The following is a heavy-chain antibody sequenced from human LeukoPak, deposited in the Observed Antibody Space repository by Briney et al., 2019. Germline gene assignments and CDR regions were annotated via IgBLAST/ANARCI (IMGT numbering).Heavy chain of an antibody. J-gene: IGHJ4*02. CDR1: GFTFSSYE. CDR2: ISSRGNVV. Sequence: PGGSLKLSCAASGFTFSSYEMNWVRQAPGKGLEWISYISSRGNVVFYADSVKGRLTISRDDAENSMYLQMNSLRTEDTAVYYCARGWFGELISRFDYWGQGTLATVSS. V-gene: IGHV3-48*03. D-gene: IGHD3-10*01. CDR3: ARGWFGELISRFDY.